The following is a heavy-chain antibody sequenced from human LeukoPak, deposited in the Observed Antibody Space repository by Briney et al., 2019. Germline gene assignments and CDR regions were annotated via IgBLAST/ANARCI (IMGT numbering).Heavy chain of an antibody. CDR1: GASISSYY. D-gene: IGHD3-10*01. J-gene: IGHJ6*02. CDR2: MYNSGRT. CDR3: ARVGGSGSYYYAMDV. Sequence: SETLSLTCSVSGASISSYYWSWIRQPPGKGLEWIGYMYNSGRTNYNPSLKSRVAISVDTSKNQFSLKLSSVTAADTAVYYCARVGGSGSYYYAMDVWGQGTTVTVSS. V-gene: IGHV4-59*01.